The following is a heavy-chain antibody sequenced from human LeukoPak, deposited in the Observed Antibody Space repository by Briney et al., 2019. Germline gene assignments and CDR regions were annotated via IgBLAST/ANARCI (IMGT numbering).Heavy chain of an antibody. J-gene: IGHJ1*01. CDR1: GFTFSTYW. CDR3: ARAPSEIGGYYPEYFRH. V-gene: IGHV3-74*01. D-gene: IGHD3-22*01. Sequence: GGSLRLSCAASGFTFSTYWMHWVRQAPGKGLVWVSRIKSDGSTNCADSVKGRFTISRDNAKNTVSLQMNSLRPEDTGVYYCARAPSEIGGYYPEYFRHWGQGTLVTVSS. CDR2: IKSDGST.